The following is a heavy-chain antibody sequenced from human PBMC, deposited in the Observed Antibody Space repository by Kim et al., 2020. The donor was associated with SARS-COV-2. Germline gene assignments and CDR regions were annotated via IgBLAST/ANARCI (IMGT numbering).Heavy chain of an antibody. V-gene: IGHV3-30*04. D-gene: IGHD3-10*01. Sequence: GGSLRLSCAASGFTFNNYAMHWVRQAPGKGLECVAVISYDGSNNFYADSVKGRFTISRDNSKNTLYLQMNSLRAEDTAVYYCARSFTMIRGNWFGPWGQGTLVTVSS. CDR1: GFTFNNYA. CDR2: ISYDGSNN. J-gene: IGHJ5*02. CDR3: ARSFTMIRGNWFGP.